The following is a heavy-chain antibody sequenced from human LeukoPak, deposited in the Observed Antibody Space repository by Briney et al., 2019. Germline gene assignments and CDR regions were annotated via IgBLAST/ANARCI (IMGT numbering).Heavy chain of an antibody. D-gene: IGHD2-21*02. CDR1: GYSFTSYW. CDR3: ARFAYCSGDCYFPERFDP. J-gene: IGHJ5*02. CDR2: IYPGDSDT. V-gene: IGHV5-51*01. Sequence: GESLKISCKGSGYSFTSYWIGWVRQMPGKGLEWMGIIYPGDSDTRYSPSFQGQVTISADKSISTAYLQWSSLKASDTAMYYCARFAYCSGDCYFPERFDPWGQGTLVTVSS.